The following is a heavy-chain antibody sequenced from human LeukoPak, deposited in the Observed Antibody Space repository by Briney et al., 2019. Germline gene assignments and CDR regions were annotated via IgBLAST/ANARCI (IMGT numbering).Heavy chain of an antibody. CDR3: AREVYYYYDSSGYFDY. Sequence: SGTLSLTCAVSGGSISSSSWWSWIRPPPGKGLEWIGYIYYSGSTYYNPSLKSRVTISVDTSKNQFSLKLSSVTAADTAVYYCAREVYYYYDSSGYFDYWGQGTLVTVSS. CDR1: GGSISSSSW. D-gene: IGHD3-22*01. J-gene: IGHJ4*02. CDR2: IYYSGST. V-gene: IGHV4-30-4*01.